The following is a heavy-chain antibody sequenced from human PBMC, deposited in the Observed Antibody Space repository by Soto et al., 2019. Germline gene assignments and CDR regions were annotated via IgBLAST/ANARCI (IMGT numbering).Heavy chain of an antibody. CDR1: GYSISSGYY. CDR3: ARSVAVPGAHIDY. J-gene: IGHJ4*02. V-gene: IGHV4-59*01. CDR2: XXXTXSX. Sequence: PSETLSLTCAVSGYSISSGYYWGWIRQSPAKGLEXLGYXXXTXSXXXSXXXXSRVSISVDTSKNEFSLRLSSVTAADTAVYFCARSVAVPGAHIDYWGQGTQVTVSS. D-gene: IGHD6-19*01.